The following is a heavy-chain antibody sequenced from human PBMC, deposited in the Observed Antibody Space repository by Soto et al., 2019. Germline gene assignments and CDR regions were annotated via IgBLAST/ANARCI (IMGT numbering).Heavy chain of an antibody. CDR2: VHYSGTT. D-gene: IGHD6-6*01. CDR1: GGCIVTYY. Sequence: LVILCLTSSVSGGCIVTYYCTRIRQPQGKGLEWIGHVHYSGTTKYNPSLKTRVTMSVDTSKNQVALTLSSVTAADTAVYYCARPYSTSWSVGVLHIWGQGTMVTVSS. V-gene: IGHV4-59*08. J-gene: IGHJ3*02. CDR3: ARPYSTSWSVGVLHI.